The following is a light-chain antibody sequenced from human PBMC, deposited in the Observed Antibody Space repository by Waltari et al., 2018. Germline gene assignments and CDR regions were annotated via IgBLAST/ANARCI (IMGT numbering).Light chain of an antibody. CDR3: GTWDSSLSGAV. CDR2: ENT. J-gene: IGLJ7*01. Sequence: QSVLTQPPSVSAAPGQRVTISCPGGSPNLGNNYVSLYRHIPGTAPKLLIYENTERPSGIPGRFSGSKSGTSATLDITGLQAGDEADYYCGTWDSSLSGAVFGGGTHLTVL. V-gene: IGLV1-51*02. CDR1: SPNLGNNY.